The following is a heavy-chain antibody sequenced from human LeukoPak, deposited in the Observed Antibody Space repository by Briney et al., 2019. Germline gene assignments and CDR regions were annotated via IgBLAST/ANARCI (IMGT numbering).Heavy chain of an antibody. CDR3: ARYKVPAAKFDY. D-gene: IGHD2-2*01. J-gene: IGHJ4*02. V-gene: IGHV4-59*11. CDR2: IYDSGST. CDR1: GGSISSHY. Sequence: PSETLSLTCTVSGGSISSHYWSWIRQPPGKGLEWIGYIYDSGSTNYNPSLKSRVTISVDTSKNQSSLKLSSVTAADTAVYYCARYKVPAAKFDYWGQGTLVTVSS.